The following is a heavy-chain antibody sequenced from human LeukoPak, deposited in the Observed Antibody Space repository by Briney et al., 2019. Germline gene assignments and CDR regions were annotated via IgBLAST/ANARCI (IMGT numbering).Heavy chain of an antibody. Sequence: ASVKVSCKASGGTFSSYAISWVRQAPEQGLEWMGGIIPIFGTANYAQKFQGRVTITADESTSTAYMELSSLRSEDTAVYYCARRCSSTSCYNDWGQGTLVTVSS. D-gene: IGHD2-2*02. V-gene: IGHV1-69*13. CDR3: ARRCSSTSCYND. CDR2: IIPIFGTA. J-gene: IGHJ4*02. CDR1: GGTFSSYA.